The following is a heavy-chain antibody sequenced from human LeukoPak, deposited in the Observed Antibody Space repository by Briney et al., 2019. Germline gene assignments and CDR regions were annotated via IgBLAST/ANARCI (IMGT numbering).Heavy chain of an antibody. D-gene: IGHD1-14*01. Sequence: GGSLRLSCTASGFTFGDYAMSWVRQAPGKGLEGVGFIRSTAYGGPTEYAASVKGRFTISRDDSKSIAYLQMNTLKTEDTAVYYCTRGGGKREPFDPWGQGTLVTVSS. J-gene: IGHJ5*02. CDR1: GFTFGDYA. V-gene: IGHV3-49*04. CDR3: TRGGGKREPFDP. CDR2: IRSTAYGGPT.